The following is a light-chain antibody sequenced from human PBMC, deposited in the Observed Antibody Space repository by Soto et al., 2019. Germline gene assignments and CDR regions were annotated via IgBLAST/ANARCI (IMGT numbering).Light chain of an antibody. Sequence: EIVLTQSPGTLSLSPGDRATLSCRASQSVSSNFLAWYQQKPGQARRLLIYGASIRATGIPERFSGSGSGTDFTLTIRRLEPEDFAMYFCHQYGSSPRTFGQGTKVEIK. J-gene: IGKJ1*01. CDR2: GAS. CDR1: QSVSSNF. V-gene: IGKV3-20*01. CDR3: HQYGSSPRT.